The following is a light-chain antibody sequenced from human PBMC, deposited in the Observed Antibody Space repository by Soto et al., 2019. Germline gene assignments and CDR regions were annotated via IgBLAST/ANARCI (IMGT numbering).Light chain of an antibody. Sequence: DIQMTQSPATLSVSVGDRVTITCRASQTISSWLAWYQQKAGKAPKLLIYEASRLESGVPSRISGSGSGTEFTLTISSLQPDDFATYYCQQYTSYPWTFGQGTKVDI. CDR2: EAS. CDR3: QQYTSYPWT. V-gene: IGKV1-5*03. CDR1: QTISSW. J-gene: IGKJ1*01.